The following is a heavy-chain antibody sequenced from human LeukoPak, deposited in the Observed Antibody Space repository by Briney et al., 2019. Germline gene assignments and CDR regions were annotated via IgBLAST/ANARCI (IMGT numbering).Heavy chain of an antibody. Sequence: GESLKISCKGSGYSSTTYWIGWVRQMPGKGLEWMGIIYPGDPETRYSPSFQGQVTISADKSISTAYLQWSSLKASDTAMYYCARRHVYNYFFDYWGQGTLVTVTS. J-gene: IGHJ4*02. CDR3: ARRHVYNYFFDY. CDR2: IYPGDPET. CDR1: GYSSTTYW. V-gene: IGHV5-51*01. D-gene: IGHD5-24*01.